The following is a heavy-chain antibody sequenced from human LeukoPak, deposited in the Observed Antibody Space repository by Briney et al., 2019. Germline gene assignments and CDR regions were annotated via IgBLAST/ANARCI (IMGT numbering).Heavy chain of an antibody. V-gene: IGHV3-23*01. J-gene: IGHJ4*02. CDR1: GFTFSSYA. Sequence: GGSLRLSCAASGFTFSSYAMSSVRQAPGKGLEWVSAIIGSCVSTYYADSVKGRFTISRDNSKNTLYLQMNSLRAEDTAVYYCAKDPRDLIAVAVVPLPYYFDYWGQGTLVTVSS. D-gene: IGHD6-19*01. CDR3: AKDPRDLIAVAVVPLPYYFDY. CDR2: IIGSCVST.